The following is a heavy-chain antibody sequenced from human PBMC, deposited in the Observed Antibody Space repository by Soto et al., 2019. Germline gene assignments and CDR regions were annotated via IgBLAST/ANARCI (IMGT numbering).Heavy chain of an antibody. CDR3: VRSSRSSGCLVCDY. Sequence: GASVKVSCKASGGTFSSYAISWVRQAPGQGLEWMGGIIPIFGTANYAQKFQGRVTITADKSTSTAYMELSSLRSEDTAVYYCVRSSRSSGCLVCDYWGQGTLVTVSS. J-gene: IGHJ4*02. CDR1: GGTFSSYA. CDR2: IIPIFGTA. V-gene: IGHV1-69*06. D-gene: IGHD6-19*01.